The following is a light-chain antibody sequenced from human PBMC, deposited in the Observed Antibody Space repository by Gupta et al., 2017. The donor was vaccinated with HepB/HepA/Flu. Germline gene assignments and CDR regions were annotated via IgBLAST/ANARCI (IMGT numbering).Light chain of an antibody. J-gene: IGKJ3*01. CDR3: QQRINWPQS. CDR2: DAF. V-gene: IGKV3-11*01. CDR1: QSLSSS. Sequence: EIVLTQSPATLSLSPGEKVTLSCRASQSLSSSLAWYQQKPGQAPRLLIYDAFNRATGVPARFSGSGSGTDFTLTISSLEPEDFAVYYCQQRINWPQSFGPGTKVDIK.